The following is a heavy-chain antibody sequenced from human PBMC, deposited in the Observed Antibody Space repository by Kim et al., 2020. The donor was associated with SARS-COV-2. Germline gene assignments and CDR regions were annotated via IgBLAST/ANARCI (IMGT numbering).Heavy chain of an antibody. CDR2: IYYSGST. V-gene: IGHV4-59*13. CDR3: ARGSRWQQQYYFDY. D-gene: IGHD6-13*01. J-gene: IGHJ4*02. CDR1: GGSISSYY. Sequence: SETLSLTCTVSGGSISSYYWSWIRQPPGKGLEWIGYIYYSGSTNHNPSLKSRVTMSVDTSKNQFSLMLSSVTAADTAVYYCARGSRWQQQYYFDYWGQGTLVTVSS.